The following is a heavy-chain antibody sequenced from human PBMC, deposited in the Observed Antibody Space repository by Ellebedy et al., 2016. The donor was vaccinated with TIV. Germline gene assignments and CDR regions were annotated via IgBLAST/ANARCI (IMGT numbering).Heavy chain of an antibody. CDR2: INQDGSDK. CDR3: ATDGSYGDYLSPAHAFEI. J-gene: IGHJ3*02. Sequence: GGSLRLSCAASKFNFRAYWMSLVRQPPGKGLEWVANINQDGSDKYYVDSVKGRFTISRDNAKNSLYLQMSSLRAEDTAVYYCATDGSYGDYLSPAHAFEIWGQGTMVAVSS. D-gene: IGHD4-17*01. V-gene: IGHV3-7*01. CDR1: KFNFRAYW.